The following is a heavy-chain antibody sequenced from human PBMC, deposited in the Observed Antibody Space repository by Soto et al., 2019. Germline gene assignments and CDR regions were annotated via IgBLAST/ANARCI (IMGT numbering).Heavy chain of an antibody. Sequence: SETLSLTCTVSCSSISSYYWSWIRQPPGKGLEWIGYIYYSGSTNYNPSLKSRVTISVDTSKNQFSLNLRSVTAADTAVYYCAKKDDYTWFDPWGQGTLVTVSS. J-gene: IGHJ5*02. V-gene: IGHV4-59*01. CDR1: CSSISSYY. CDR2: IYYSGST. CDR3: AKKDDYTWFDP. D-gene: IGHD1-1*01.